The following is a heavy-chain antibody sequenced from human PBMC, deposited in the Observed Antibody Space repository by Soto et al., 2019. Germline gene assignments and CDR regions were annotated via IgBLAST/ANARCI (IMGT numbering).Heavy chain of an antibody. CDR3: ARPQSGYDYFDY. CDR2: IYYSGST. V-gene: IGHV4-39*01. Sequence: ASETLSLTCTVSGGSISSSSYYWGWIRQPPGKGLEWIGSIYYSGSTYYNPSLKSRVTISVDTSKNQLSLKLSSVTAADTAVYYCARPQSGYDYFDYWGQGTLVTVSS. J-gene: IGHJ4*02. D-gene: IGHD5-12*01. CDR1: GGSISSSSYY.